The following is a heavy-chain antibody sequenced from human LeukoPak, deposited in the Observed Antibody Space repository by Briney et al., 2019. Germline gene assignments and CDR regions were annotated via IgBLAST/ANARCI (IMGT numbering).Heavy chain of an antibody. CDR3: ARDDDPIFGVVTPTAAY. CDR2: INPSTDGT. Sequence: ASVKVSCKASGYTFTDYYIHWVRQAPGQGLEWMGWINPSTDGTYSEQRFEGRVTMTRDTSITTAYLHLSSLTSDDTAVYYCARDDDPIFGVVTPTAAYWGRGTLVTVSS. CDR1: GYTFTDYY. D-gene: IGHD3-3*01. J-gene: IGHJ4*02. V-gene: IGHV1-2*02.